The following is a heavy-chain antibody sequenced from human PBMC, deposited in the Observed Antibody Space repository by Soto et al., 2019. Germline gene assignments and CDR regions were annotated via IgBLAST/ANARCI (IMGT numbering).Heavy chain of an antibody. Sequence: HPGGSLRLSCAASGFTFSSYAMHWVRQAPAPGLERVAVISYDGSNKYYSDSVKGRFTISRDNSKNTLYLQMNSLRTEDTAVYYCARDSASEAGGSWPKYYYYGMDVWGQGTTVTVSS. CDR3: ARDSASEAGGSWPKYYYYGMDV. J-gene: IGHJ6*02. D-gene: IGHD6-13*01. CDR2: ISYDGSNK. V-gene: IGHV3-30-3*01. CDR1: GFTFSSYA.